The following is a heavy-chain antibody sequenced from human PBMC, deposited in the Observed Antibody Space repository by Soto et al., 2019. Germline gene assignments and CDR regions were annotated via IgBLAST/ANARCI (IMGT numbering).Heavy chain of an antibody. D-gene: IGHD6-19*01. CDR2: IWYDGTNK. Sequence: PGGSLRLSCAASGFSFSLYGMQWVRQAPGKGLEWVAVIWYDGTNKYYADSVKGRFTISRDNSKNTLYLQMNSLRAEDTAVYYCANLRIAVAGHYYYYGMDVWGQGTTVTVSS. J-gene: IGHJ6*02. V-gene: IGHV3-33*06. CDR1: GFSFSLYG. CDR3: ANLRIAVAGHYYYYGMDV.